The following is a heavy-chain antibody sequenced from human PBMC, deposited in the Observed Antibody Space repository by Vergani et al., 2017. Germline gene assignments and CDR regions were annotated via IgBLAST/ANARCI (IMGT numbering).Heavy chain of an antibody. Sequence: QVQLVQSGAEVKKPGASVKVSCKASGYTFTSYDINWVRQATGQGLEWMGWMNPNNGNTGYAQKFQGRVTITADKSTSTAYMGLSSLRSEDTAVYYCARGGGLGDLTGYYRDFDYWGQGTLVTVSS. CDR1: GYTFTSYD. CDR2: MNPNNGNT. D-gene: IGHD3-9*01. V-gene: IGHV1-8*01. CDR3: ARGGGLGDLTGYYRDFDY. J-gene: IGHJ4*02.